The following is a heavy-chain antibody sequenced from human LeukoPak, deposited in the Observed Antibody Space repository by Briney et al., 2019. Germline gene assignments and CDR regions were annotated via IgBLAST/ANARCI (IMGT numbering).Heavy chain of an antibody. V-gene: IGHV1-18*01. CDR3: RKKPPITGNTAYYFDY. Sequence: ASVKVSCKASGYSFSSYGFSWVRQAPGQGLAWMGWINTYNGHTNYTQTLQGRVTMTTDTSPRTAYMALKNLRHNDTAVYLCRKKPPITGNTAYYFDYWGQGTPVTLSS. J-gene: IGHJ4*01. CDR1: GYSFSSYG. D-gene: IGHD1-7*01. CDR2: INTYNGHT.